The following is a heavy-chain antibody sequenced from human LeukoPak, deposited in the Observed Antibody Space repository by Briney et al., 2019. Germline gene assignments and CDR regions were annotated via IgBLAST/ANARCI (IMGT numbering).Heavy chain of an antibody. Sequence: SEKVSCKASGYTFTSYDINWVRQATGQGLEWMGGIIPIFGTANYAQKFQGRVTITADESTSTAYMELSSLRSEDTAVYYCARVRVFAPNWFDPWGQGTLVTVSS. D-gene: IGHD3-3*01. V-gene: IGHV1-69*13. CDR1: GYTFTSYD. J-gene: IGHJ5*02. CDR2: IIPIFGTA. CDR3: ARVRVFAPNWFDP.